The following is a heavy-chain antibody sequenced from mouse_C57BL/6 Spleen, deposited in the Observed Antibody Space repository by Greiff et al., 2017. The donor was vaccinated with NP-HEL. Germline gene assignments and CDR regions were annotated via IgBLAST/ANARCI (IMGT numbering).Heavy chain of an antibody. J-gene: IGHJ4*01. CDR1: GYTFTSYW. Sequence: VQLQQSGAELAKPGASVKLSCKASGYTFTSYWMHWVKQRPGQGLEWIGYINPSSGYTKYNQKCKDKATLTADKSSSTAYMQLSSLTYEDSAVYYCARDDGSSYDAMDYWGQGTSVTVAS. D-gene: IGHD1-1*01. V-gene: IGHV1-7*01. CDR2: INPSSGYT. CDR3: ARDDGSSYDAMDY.